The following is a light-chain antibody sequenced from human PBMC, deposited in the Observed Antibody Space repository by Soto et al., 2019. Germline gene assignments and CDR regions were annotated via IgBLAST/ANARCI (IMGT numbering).Light chain of an antibody. V-gene: IGLV2-8*01. CDR3: SSYAGSNLWV. CDR1: SSDVGGYNY. Sequence: QSALTQPPSASGSPGQSVTISCTGTSSDVGGYNYVSWYQQHPGKAPKPMIYEVSKRPSGVPDRFSGSKSGNTASLTVSGLQAEDEADYYCSSYAGSNLWVFGGGTKLTVL. CDR2: EVS. J-gene: IGLJ3*02.